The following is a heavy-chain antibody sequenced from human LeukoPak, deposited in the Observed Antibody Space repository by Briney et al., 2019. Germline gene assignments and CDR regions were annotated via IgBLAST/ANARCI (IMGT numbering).Heavy chain of an antibody. Sequence: PGGSLRLSCAASGFTFSTYYMNWVRQAPGKGLEWVSSITTSSSYIYYADSVKGRFTISRDNAKNTLYLQMNSLRAEDTAVYYCARDYGDAFDIWGQGTMVTVSS. CDR2: ITTSSSYI. D-gene: IGHD4-17*01. CDR1: GFTFSTYY. J-gene: IGHJ3*02. V-gene: IGHV3-21*01. CDR3: ARDYGDAFDI.